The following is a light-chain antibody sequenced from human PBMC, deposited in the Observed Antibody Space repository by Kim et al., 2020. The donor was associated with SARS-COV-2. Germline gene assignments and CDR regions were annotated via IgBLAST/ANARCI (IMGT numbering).Light chain of an antibody. J-gene: IGKJ1*01. CDR3: QQYYSYSRT. V-gene: IGKV1-5*03. CDR2: KAS. Sequence: DIQMTQSPSTLSASLGDRVTITCRASQTSNTLVAWYQQKPGRAPKLLIYKASTLEYGVPSRFSGSGSGTEFTLTISSLQPDDVATYYCQQYYSYSRTFGQGTKVDIK. CDR1: QTSNTL.